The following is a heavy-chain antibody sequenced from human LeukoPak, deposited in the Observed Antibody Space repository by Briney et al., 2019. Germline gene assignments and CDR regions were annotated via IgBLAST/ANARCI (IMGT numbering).Heavy chain of an antibody. Sequence: QPSETLSLTCTVSGGSISSGSYCWSWIRQPAGKGLEWIGHIYSSGSTNYNPSLKSRVTISVDTSKNQFSLRLSSVTAADTAVYYCARTGYSSGWYEDYYYYYYMDVWGKGTTVTVSS. J-gene: IGHJ6*03. CDR3: ARTGYSSGWYEDYYYYYYMDV. D-gene: IGHD6-19*01. V-gene: IGHV4-61*09. CDR2: IYSSGST. CDR1: GGSISSGSYC.